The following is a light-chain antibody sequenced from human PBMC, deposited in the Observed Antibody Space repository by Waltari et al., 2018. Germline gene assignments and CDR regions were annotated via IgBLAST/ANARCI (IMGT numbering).Light chain of an antibody. V-gene: IGLV2-23*02. CDR3: CSYGGGTFL. J-gene: IGLJ2*01. Sequence: QSALTQPASVSGSPGQSITISCTGGSGDVGSYNLVSWYQQHPGKAPKLIIYEVNKRPSGVSNRFSGSKSAYTASLTISGLQADDEGDYYCCSYGGGTFLFGGGTKVTVL. CDR1: SGDVGSYNL. CDR2: EVN.